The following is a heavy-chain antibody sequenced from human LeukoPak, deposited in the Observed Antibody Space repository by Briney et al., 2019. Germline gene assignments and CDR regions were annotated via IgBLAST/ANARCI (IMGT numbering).Heavy chain of an antibody. D-gene: IGHD3-22*01. V-gene: IGHV3-66*01. CDR1: GFTFSSYA. CDR3: ARNLYYYDSSGYYYY. Sequence: SGGSLRLSCAASGFTFSSYAMSWVRQAPGKGLEWVSAIYTGGSTYYAGSVKGRFTISRDNSKNMLYLQMSSLRAEDTAVYYCARNLYYYDSSGYYYYWGQGTLVTVSS. J-gene: IGHJ4*02. CDR2: IYTGGST.